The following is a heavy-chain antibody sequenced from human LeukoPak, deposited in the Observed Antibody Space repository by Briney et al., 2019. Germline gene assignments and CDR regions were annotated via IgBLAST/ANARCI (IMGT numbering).Heavy chain of an antibody. D-gene: IGHD4-17*01. V-gene: IGHV1-69*13. Sequence: SVRVSCKASGGTFSSYAISWVRQAPGQGLEWMGGIIPIFGTANYAQKFQGRVTITADESTSTAYMELSSLRSEDTAVYYCARGGAVTTGSFQHWGQGTLVTVSS. J-gene: IGHJ1*01. CDR3: ARGGAVTTGSFQH. CDR2: IIPIFGTA. CDR1: GGTFSSYA.